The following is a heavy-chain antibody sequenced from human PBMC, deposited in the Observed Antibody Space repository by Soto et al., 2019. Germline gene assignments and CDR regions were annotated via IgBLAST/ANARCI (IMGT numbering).Heavy chain of an antibody. D-gene: IGHD2-15*01. CDR1: GGTFSDFT. CDR3: ARYWSAGTPYGAFDI. J-gene: IGHJ3*02. Sequence: QVQLVQSGSEVKKPGSSVKVSCKASGGTFSDFTLSWLRQAPGRGLEWMGGIIPMIGATNNAQKLKGRLTITADKSTGTVYMALNSLRSDDTAVYYCARYWSAGTPYGAFDIWGQGTEVTVSP. CDR2: IIPMIGAT. V-gene: IGHV1-69*06.